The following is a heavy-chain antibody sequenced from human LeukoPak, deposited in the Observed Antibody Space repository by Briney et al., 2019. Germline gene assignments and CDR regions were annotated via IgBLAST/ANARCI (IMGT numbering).Heavy chain of an antibody. CDR3: ARGFEALEGAAGQPVDY. D-gene: IGHD6-13*01. CDR1: GYTFTSYD. V-gene: IGHV1-8*01. J-gene: IGHJ4*02. CDR2: MNPNSGNT. Sequence: GASVKVSCKASGYTFTSYDINWVRQATGQGLEWMGWMNPNSGNTGYAQKFQGRVTMTRNTSISTAYMELSSLRSEDTAVYYCARGFEALEGAAGQPVDYWGQGTLVTVSS.